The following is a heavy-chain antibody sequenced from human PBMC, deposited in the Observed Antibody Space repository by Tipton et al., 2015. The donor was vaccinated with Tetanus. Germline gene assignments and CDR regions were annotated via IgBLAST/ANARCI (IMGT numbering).Heavy chain of an antibody. CDR1: GGSFSGYY. CDR2: ISRSGTNI. J-gene: IGHJ4*02. CDR3: ARDIDVPGTTLYFDY. Sequence: LSLTCAVYGGSFSGYYWSWIRQPPGKGLEWVSYISRSGTNIHYADSVKGRFTVSRDNAKNSLYLQMNGLRVEDTAVYYCARDIDVPGTTLYFDYWGQGTLVTVSS. D-gene: IGHD1-1*01. V-gene: IGHV3-11*01.